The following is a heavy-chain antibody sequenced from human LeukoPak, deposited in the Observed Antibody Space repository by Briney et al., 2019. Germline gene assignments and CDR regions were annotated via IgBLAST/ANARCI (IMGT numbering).Heavy chain of an antibody. CDR2: ISGSGGST. CDR3: AKGGYSSGWSDASYYYGMDV. J-gene: IGHJ6*02. CDR1: GFTFSSYA. D-gene: IGHD6-19*01. V-gene: IGHV3-23*01. Sequence: PGGSLRLSCAASGFTFSSYAMSWVRQAPGKGLEWVSAISGSGGSTYYADSVKGRFTISRDNSKNTLYLQMNSLRAEDTAVYYCAKGGYSSGWSDASYYYGMDVWGQGTTVTVSS.